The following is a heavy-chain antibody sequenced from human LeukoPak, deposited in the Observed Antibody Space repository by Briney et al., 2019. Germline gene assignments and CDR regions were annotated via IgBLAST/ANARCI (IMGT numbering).Heavy chain of an antibody. CDR1: GFTFSSYG. V-gene: IGHV3-30*18. D-gene: IGHD3-22*01. Sequence: GGSLRLSCAASGFTFSSYGMHWVRQAPGKGLEWVALISYDGSNKYDADSVKGRFTISRDNSKNTLYLQMNSLRAEDTAVYYCAKTDDSSGYFSFHYWGQGTLVTVSS. CDR3: AKTDDSSGYFSFHY. J-gene: IGHJ4*02. CDR2: ISYDGSNK.